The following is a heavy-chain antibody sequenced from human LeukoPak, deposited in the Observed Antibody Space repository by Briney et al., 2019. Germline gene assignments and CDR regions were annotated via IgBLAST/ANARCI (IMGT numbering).Heavy chain of an antibody. J-gene: IGHJ4*02. Sequence: GASVTVSCKASGGTFSSYAISWVRQAPGQGLEWMGGIIPIFGTANYAQKFQGRVTLTNDESPSTAYMELSSLRSEDTAVYYCAREGQLVRGFDYWGQGTLVTVSS. D-gene: IGHD6-13*01. CDR3: AREGQLVRGFDY. CDR1: GGTFSSYA. V-gene: IGHV1-69*05. CDR2: IIPIFGTA.